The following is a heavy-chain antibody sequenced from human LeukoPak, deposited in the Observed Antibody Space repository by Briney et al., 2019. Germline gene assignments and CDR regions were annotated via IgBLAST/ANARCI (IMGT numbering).Heavy chain of an antibody. V-gene: IGHV1-69*05. CDR1: GGTFSSYA. Sequence: GASVKVSCKASGGTFSSYAISWVRQAPGQGLEWMGRIIPNFGTANYAQKFQGRVTITTDESTSTAYMELSSLRSEDTAVYYCARDRLQQLGAFDIWGQGTMVTVSS. CDR2: IIPNFGTA. J-gene: IGHJ3*02. CDR3: ARDRLQQLGAFDI. D-gene: IGHD6-13*01.